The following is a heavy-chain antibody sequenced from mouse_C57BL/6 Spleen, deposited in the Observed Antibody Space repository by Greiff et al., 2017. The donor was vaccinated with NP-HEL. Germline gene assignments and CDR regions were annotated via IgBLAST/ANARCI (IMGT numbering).Heavy chain of an antibody. D-gene: IGHD3-3*01. CDR2: INPNNGGT. Sequence: EVQLQQSGPELVKPGASVKISCKASGYTFTDYYMNWVKQSHGKSLEWIGDINPNNGGTSYNQKFKGKATLTVDKSSSTAYMELRSLTSEDSAVYYCARGGGRSWFAYWGQGTLVTVSA. V-gene: IGHV1-26*01. J-gene: IGHJ3*01. CDR1: GYTFTDYY. CDR3: ARGGGRSWFAY.